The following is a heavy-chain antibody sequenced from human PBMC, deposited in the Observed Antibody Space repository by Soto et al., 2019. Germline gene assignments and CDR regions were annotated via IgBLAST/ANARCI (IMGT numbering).Heavy chain of an antibody. J-gene: IGHJ5*02. CDR3: AGGWLTDDILTGYYIGLGWFDP. CDR1: GFTFSSYW. CDR2: IKQEGSGK. V-gene: IGHV3-7*03. D-gene: IGHD3-9*01. Sequence: EVQLVESGGGLVQPGGSLRLSCAASGFTFSSYWMSWVRQAPGKGLEWVANIKQEGSGKYYVDSVKGRFTISRDNAKNSLYLQMNSLRAEDTAVYYCAGGWLTDDILTGYYIGLGWFDPWGQGTLVTVSS.